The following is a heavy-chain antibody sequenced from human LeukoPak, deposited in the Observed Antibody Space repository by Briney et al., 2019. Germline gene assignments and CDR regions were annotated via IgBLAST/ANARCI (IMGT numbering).Heavy chain of an antibody. J-gene: IGHJ4*02. V-gene: IGHV4-34*01. CDR2: INHSGST. CDR3: ARTDYDILTGYYPEIPYFDY. D-gene: IGHD3-9*01. Sequence: PSEILSLTCAVYGGSFSGYYWSWIRQPPGKGLEWIGEINHSGSTNYNPSLKSRVTISVDTSKNQFSLKLSSVTAADTAVYYCARTDYDILTGYYPEIPYFDYWGQGTLVTVSS. CDR1: GGSFSGYY.